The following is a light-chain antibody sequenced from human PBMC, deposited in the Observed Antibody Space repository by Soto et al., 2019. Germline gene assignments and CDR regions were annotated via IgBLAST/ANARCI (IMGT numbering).Light chain of an antibody. CDR2: KAS. Sequence: IQMTQSPSSVSASVGDRVTIACRASQDINSWLAWYQQRPGKAPKLLIYKASTLKSGVPSRFSGSGSGTDFTLTISSLEPEDSAVYYCQQRYVWLTFGGGTKVDIK. J-gene: IGKJ4*01. CDR1: QDINSW. CDR3: QQRYVWLT. V-gene: IGKV1-12*01.